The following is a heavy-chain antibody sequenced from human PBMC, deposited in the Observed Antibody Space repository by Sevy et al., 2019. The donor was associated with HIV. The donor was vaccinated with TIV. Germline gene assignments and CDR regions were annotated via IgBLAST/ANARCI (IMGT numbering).Heavy chain of an antibody. CDR2: IYYSGST. V-gene: IGHV4-39*01. J-gene: IGHJ3*02. CDR3: ARPGLDYGGNSGAFDI. D-gene: IGHD4-17*01. CDR1: GGSISSSSYY. Sequence: SENLSLTCTVSGGSISSSSYYWGWIRQPPGKGLEWIGSIYYSGSTYYNPSLKSRVTISVDTSKNQFSLKLSSVTAADTAVYYCARPGLDYGGNSGAFDIWGQGTMVTVSS.